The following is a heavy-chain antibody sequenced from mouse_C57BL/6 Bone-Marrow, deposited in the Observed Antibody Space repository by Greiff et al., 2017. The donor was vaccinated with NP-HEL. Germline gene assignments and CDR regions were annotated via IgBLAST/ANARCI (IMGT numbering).Heavy chain of an antibody. CDR2: IHPNSGST. Sequence: QVQLQQSGAELVKPGASVKLSCKASGYTFTSYWMHWVKQRPGQGLEWIGMIHPNSGSTNYNEKFKSKATLTVDKSSSTAYMQLSSLTSEDSAVYYCARTTVVLHWYFDVWGTGTTVTVSS. CDR1: GYTFTSYW. D-gene: IGHD1-1*01. CDR3: ARTTVVLHWYFDV. J-gene: IGHJ1*03. V-gene: IGHV1-64*01.